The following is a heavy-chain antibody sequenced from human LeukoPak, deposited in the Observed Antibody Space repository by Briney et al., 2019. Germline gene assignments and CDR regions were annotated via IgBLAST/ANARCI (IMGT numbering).Heavy chain of an antibody. V-gene: IGHV4-59*01. D-gene: IGHD2-15*01. Sequence: ETLSLTCTVSGDSISSYYWSWIRQPPGKGLEWIGYMYYSGSTNYNPSLKSRVTISVDTSKNQFSLKLSSVTAADTAVYYCVRPNIRYCSGGACSNDGSDYWGQGTLVTVSS. CDR2: MYYSGST. CDR3: VRPNIRYCSGGACSNDGSDY. J-gene: IGHJ4*02. CDR1: GDSISSYY.